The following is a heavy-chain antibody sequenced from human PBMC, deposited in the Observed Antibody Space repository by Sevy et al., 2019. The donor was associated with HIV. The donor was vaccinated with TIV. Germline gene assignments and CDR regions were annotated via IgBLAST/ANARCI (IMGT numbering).Heavy chain of an antibody. CDR3: ARARGIYCSGGSCYIRWFDP. J-gene: IGHJ5*02. Sequence: ASVKVSCKASVYTFTSYGISWVGQAPGQGLEWMGWISAYNGNTNYAQKLQGRVTMTTVTSMNKAYMELWSLRSDDTAVYYCARARGIYCSGGSCYIRWFDPWGQGTLVTVSS. D-gene: IGHD2-15*01. V-gene: IGHV1-18*04. CDR2: ISAYNGNT. CDR1: VYTFTSYG.